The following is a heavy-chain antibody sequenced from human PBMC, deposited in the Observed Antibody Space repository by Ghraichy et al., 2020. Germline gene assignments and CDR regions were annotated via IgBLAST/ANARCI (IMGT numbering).Heavy chain of an antibody. CDR2: IIPIFGTA. CDR3: ASLGFGGFDP. CDR1: GGTFSSYA. Sequence: SVKVSCKASGGTFSSYAISWVRQAPGQGLEWMGGIIPIFGTANYAQKFQGRVTITADESTSTAYMELSSLRSEDAAVYYCASLGFGGFDPWGQGTLVTVSS. D-gene: IGHD2-15*01. V-gene: IGHV1-69*13. J-gene: IGHJ5*02.